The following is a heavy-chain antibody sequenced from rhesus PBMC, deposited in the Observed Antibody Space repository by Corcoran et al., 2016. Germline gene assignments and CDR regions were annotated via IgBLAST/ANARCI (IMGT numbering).Heavy chain of an antibody. CDR2: ISGTSGTT. CDR3: ARDRTLGIDY. CDR1: GYSISSGYY. J-gene: IGHJ4*01. Sequence: QVQLQESGPGLVKPSETLSLTCAVSGYSISSGYYWGWFRQPPGKGLEYIGYISGTSGTTNYNPSLESRVTISKDTSKNQFSLKLSSVTAADTAVYYCARDRTLGIDYWGQGVLVTVSS. V-gene: IGHV4-99*02. D-gene: IGHD7-45*01.